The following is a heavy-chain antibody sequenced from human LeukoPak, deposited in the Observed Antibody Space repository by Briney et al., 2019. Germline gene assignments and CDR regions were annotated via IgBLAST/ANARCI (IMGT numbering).Heavy chain of an antibody. J-gene: IGHJ5*02. V-gene: IGHV3-7*03. Sequence: PGGSLRLSCAASGFTFSTYWMTWVRQAPGKGLEWVANIKQDGSEKYYVDSVKGRFTISRDNAKNSLYLQMNSLRSDDTAVYYCARERRIAAAPNWFDPWGQGTLVTVSS. CDR3: ARERRIAAAPNWFDP. CDR1: GFTFSTYW. CDR2: IKQDGSEK. D-gene: IGHD6-13*01.